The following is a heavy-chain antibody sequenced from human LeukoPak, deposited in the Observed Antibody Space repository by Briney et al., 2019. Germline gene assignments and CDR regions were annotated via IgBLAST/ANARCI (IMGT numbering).Heavy chain of an antibody. CDR1: GGSISSGGYS. D-gene: IGHD3-10*01. Sequence: PSETLSLTCAVSGGSISSGGYSWSWIRQPPGKGLEWIGYIYHSGSTYYNPSLKSRVTISVDTSKNQFSLKLSSVTAADTAVYYCARVDRVTMVLDPWGQGTLVTVSS. CDR2: IYHSGST. CDR3: ARVDRVTMVLDP. J-gene: IGHJ5*02. V-gene: IGHV4-30-2*01.